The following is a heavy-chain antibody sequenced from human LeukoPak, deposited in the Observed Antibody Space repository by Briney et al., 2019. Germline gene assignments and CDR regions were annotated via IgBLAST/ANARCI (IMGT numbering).Heavy chain of an antibody. CDR3: SKQTRREVIINFDY. CDR2: ISGSGGST. CDR1: GFTFSTYA. Sequence: PGGSLRLSCAASGFTFSTYAMSWVRQAPGTGLEWVSAISGSGGSTYYADSVKGRFTISRDNSKNTLYLQMNCLRAEDPAVYYCSKQTRREVIINFDYWGQGTMVTVSS. V-gene: IGHV3-23*01. J-gene: IGHJ4*02. D-gene: IGHD3-10*01.